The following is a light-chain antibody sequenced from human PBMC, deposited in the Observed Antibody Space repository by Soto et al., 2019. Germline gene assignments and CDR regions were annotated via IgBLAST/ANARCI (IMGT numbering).Light chain of an antibody. CDR1: QGISSY. CDR2: AAS. CDR3: QQLNSYPPLYG. V-gene: IGKV1-9*01. Sequence: IPLTQSPSSLSASVGDRVTITCRASQGISSYLAWYQQKPGKAPKLLIYAASTLQSGVPSRFSGSGSGTDFTLTISSLQPEDFATYYCQQLNSYPPLYGFGQGTKLEIK. J-gene: IGKJ2*03.